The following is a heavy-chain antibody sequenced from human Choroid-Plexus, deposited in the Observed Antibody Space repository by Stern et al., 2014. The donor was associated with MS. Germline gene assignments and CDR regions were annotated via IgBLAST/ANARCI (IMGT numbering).Heavy chain of an antibody. V-gene: IGHV3-30*18. CDR2: VSYGGSNK. CDR1: GFTFGSCA. Sequence: VQLVESGGGVVQPGRPLRLSCVASGFTFGSCAMHWVRQAPGKGLEWAPGVSYGGSNKYYADSVKGRFTISRDNSQNTLYMQMSSLRPEDTAVYYCAKDRQYLTYFFDHWGQGSLVTVSS. J-gene: IGHJ5*02. CDR3: AKDRQYLTYFFDH. D-gene: IGHD2/OR15-2a*01.